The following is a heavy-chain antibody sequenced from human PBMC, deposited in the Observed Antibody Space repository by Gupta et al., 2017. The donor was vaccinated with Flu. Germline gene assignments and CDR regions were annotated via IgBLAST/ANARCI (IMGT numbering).Heavy chain of an antibody. Sequence: YSGSTNYNPSHKSRVTISVDTSKNQFSLKLSSVTAADTAVYYGARVPGYFDLWGRGTLVTVSS. CDR3: ARVPGYFDL. V-gene: IGHV4-59*12. J-gene: IGHJ2*01. CDR2: YSGST.